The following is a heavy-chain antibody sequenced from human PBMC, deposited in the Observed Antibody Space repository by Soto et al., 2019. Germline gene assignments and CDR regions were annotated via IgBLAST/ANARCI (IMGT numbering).Heavy chain of an antibody. CDR1: GGSISSNSW. D-gene: IGHD3-22*01. Sequence: KTSETLSLTCVVSGGSISSNSWWSWVRQPPGKGLEWIGEIYHNGSTNYKSSLKSRVIIKLNKSKNQFSLKMISVTAAVTALYYCARDTYYFGSGSDGLDTWGPGTLVTVSS. CDR2: IYHNGST. V-gene: IGHV4-4*02. J-gene: IGHJ5*02. CDR3: ARDTYYFGSGSDGLDT.